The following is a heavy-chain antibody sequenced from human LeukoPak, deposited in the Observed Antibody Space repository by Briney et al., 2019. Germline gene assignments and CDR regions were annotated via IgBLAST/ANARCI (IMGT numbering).Heavy chain of an antibody. V-gene: IGHV1-18*01. CDR1: GYTFTSYG. Sequence: ASVKVSCKASGYTFTSYGISWVRQAAGQGVEGMGWSSAYNGNTNYAQKLQGRVTMTTDTSTSTDYMELRSLRSDDTAVYYCARSVGKQQLVPRDYYYYYMDVWGKGTTVTVSS. CDR3: ARSVGKQQLVPRDYYYYYMDV. J-gene: IGHJ6*03. CDR2: SSAYNGNT. D-gene: IGHD6-13*01.